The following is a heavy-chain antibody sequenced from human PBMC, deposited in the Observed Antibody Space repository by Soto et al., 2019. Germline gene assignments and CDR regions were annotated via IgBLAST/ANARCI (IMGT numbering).Heavy chain of an antibody. J-gene: IGHJ6*02. CDR3: ARDQISSSGYYYYYGMDV. D-gene: IGHD3-22*01. Sequence: GGSLRLSCAASGFTVSSNYMSWVRQAPGKGLEWVSVIYSGGSTYYEDSVKGRFTSSRDNSKNTLYLQMNSLRAEDTAVYYCARDQISSSGYYYYYGMDVWGQGTTVTVS. CDR1: GFTVSSNY. V-gene: IGHV3-53*01. CDR2: IYSGGST.